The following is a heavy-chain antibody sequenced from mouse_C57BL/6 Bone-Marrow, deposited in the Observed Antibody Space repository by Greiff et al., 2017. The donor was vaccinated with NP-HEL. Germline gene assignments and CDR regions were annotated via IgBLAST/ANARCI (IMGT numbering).Heavy chain of an antibody. CDR1: GFTFSDYY. CDR2: ISNGGGST. V-gene: IGHV5-12*01. Sequence: EVMLVESGGGLVQPGGSLKLSCAASGFTFSDYYMYWVRQTPEKRLEWVAYISNGGGSTYYPDTVKGRFTISRDNAKNTLYLQMSRLKSEDTAMYYCGILRRTGGGYYFDYWGQGTTLTVSS. J-gene: IGHJ2*01. D-gene: IGHD1-1*01. CDR3: GILRRTGGGYYFDY.